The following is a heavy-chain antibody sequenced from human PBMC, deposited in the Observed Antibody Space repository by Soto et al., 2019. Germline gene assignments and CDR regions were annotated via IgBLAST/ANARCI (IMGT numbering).Heavy chain of an antibody. D-gene: IGHD6-25*01. CDR1: GFSFNTYA. Sequence: EVQLVESGGGLIQPGGSLRLSCAASGFSFNTYAMKWVRQAPGKGLEWISYISSSSSRIYYADSVKGRFTLSRDNAKNSLYLQMNSLRAEDTAVYYCASDPGIAAAGMDYWGQGTRVTVSS. CDR3: ASDPGIAAAGMDY. CDR2: ISSSSSRI. J-gene: IGHJ4*02. V-gene: IGHV3-48*04.